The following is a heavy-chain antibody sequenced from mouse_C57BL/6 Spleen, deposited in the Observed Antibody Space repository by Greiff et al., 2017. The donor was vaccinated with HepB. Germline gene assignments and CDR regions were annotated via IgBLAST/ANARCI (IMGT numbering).Heavy chain of an antibody. D-gene: IGHD2-4*01. V-gene: IGHV1-50*01. J-gene: IGHJ2*01. Sequence: VQLQQPGAELVKPGASVKLSCKASGYTFTSYWMQWVKQRPGQGLEWIGEIDPSDSYTNYNQKFKGKATLTVDTSSSTAYMQLSSLTSEDSAVYYCARRIYDYDVFDYWGQGTTLTVSS. CDR2: IDPSDSYT. CDR3: ARRIYDYDVFDY. CDR1: GYTFTSYW.